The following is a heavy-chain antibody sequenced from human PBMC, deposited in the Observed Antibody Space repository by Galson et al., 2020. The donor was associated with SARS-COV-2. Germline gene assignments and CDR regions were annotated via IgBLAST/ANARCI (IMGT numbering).Heavy chain of an antibody. CDR3: ARLRFLEWLLPGPNFDY. D-gene: IGHD3-3*01. CDR1: GGSISSHY. V-gene: IGHV4-59*11. J-gene: IGHJ4*02. Sequence: SETLSLTCTVSGGSISSHYWSWIRQPPGRGLEYIGHIYYSGNTDYNPSLKSRVTISVDTSKNQFSLKLSSMTAADTAVYYCARLRFLEWLLPGPNFDYWGQGTLVTVSS. CDR2: IYYSGNT.